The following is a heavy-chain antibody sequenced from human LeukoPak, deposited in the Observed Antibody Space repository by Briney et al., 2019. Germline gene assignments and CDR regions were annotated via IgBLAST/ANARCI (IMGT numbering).Heavy chain of an antibody. V-gene: IGHV3-15*01. CDR2: VKSKTDGGTT. CDR3: TTDFSWSYIDY. Sequence: PGGSLRLSCAASGFTFSNAWMSWVRQAPGKGLEWVGRVKSKTDGGTTDYAAPVKGRFTISRDDSKNTLYLQMNSLKTEDTAVYYCTTDFSWSYIDYWGQGTLVTVSS. J-gene: IGHJ4*02. CDR1: GFTFSNAW. D-gene: IGHD3-3*01.